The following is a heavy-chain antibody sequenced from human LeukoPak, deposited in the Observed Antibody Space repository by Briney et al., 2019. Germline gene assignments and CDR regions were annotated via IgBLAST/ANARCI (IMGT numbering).Heavy chain of an antibody. D-gene: IGHD3-22*01. J-gene: IGHJ3*02. V-gene: IGHV1-46*01. CDR2: INPSGGGT. CDR3: ARGYYDTRGSAFDI. CDR1: GYTFSSYY. Sequence: VASVKVSCKASGYTFSSYYMHWVRQAPGQGLEWMGIINPSGGGTSYAQKFQGRVTMTGDTSTSTVYMDLSSLRSEDTAMYYCARGYYDTRGSAFDIWGQGTMVTASS.